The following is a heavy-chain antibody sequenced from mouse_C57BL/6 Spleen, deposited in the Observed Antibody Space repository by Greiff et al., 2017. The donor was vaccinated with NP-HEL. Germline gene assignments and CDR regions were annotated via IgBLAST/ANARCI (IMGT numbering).Heavy chain of an antibody. CDR3: ARTAGSSYGYAMDY. CDR1: GFSLTSYG. CDR2: IWSDGST. J-gene: IGHJ4*01. V-gene: IGHV2-6*03. D-gene: IGHD1-1*01. Sequence: VKLVESGPGLVAPSQSLSITCTVSGFSLTSYGVHWVRQPPGKGLEWLVVIWSDGSTTYNSALKSRLSISKDNSKSQVFLKMNSLQTDDTAMYYCARTAGSSYGYAMDYWGQGTSVTVSS.